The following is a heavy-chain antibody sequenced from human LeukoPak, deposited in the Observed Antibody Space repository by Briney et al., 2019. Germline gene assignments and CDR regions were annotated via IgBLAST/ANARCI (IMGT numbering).Heavy chain of an antibody. V-gene: IGHV3-53*01. D-gene: IGHD2-2*01. CDR3: AREDIVVVPAATRYYYGMDV. J-gene: IGHJ6*02. CDR1: GFTVSSNY. CDR2: IYSGGST. Sequence: GGSLRLSCAASGFTVSSNYMSWVRQAPGKGLEWVSVIYSGGSTYYADSVKGRFTISRDNSKNTLYLQMNSLRAEDTAVYYCAREDIVVVPAATRYYYGMDVWGQGTTVTVSS.